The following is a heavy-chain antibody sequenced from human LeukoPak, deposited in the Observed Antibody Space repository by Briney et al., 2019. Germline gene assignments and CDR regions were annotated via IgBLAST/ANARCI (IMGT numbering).Heavy chain of an antibody. Sequence: SSETLSLTCTVSGGSISTYYWSWIRQPAGKGLEWIGRIYTSGSTYYNPSLKSRVTMSVDTSMNQFSLKLSSVTAADTAVYYCARLNYDFWSGYYHDYWGQGTLVTVSS. J-gene: IGHJ4*02. D-gene: IGHD3-3*01. V-gene: IGHV4-4*07. CDR3: ARLNYDFWSGYYHDY. CDR1: GGSISTYY. CDR2: IYTSGST.